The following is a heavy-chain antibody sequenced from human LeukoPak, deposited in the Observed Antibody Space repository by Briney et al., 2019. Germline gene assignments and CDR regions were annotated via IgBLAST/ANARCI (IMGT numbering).Heavy chain of an antibody. Sequence: PGGSLRLSCAASGFTFRTYAMNLVRQAPGKGLEWVSAISSSGGGTYDADSVKGRFTSSRDNSKNTLYLQMNRLRAEDTAVYYCARNDPSDYWGQGTLVTVSS. CDR2: ISSSGGGT. V-gene: IGHV3-23*01. D-gene: IGHD1-1*01. CDR1: GFTFRTYA. J-gene: IGHJ4*02. CDR3: ARNDPSDY.